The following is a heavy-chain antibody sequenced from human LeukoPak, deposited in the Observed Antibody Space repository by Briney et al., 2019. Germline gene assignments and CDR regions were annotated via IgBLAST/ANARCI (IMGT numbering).Heavy chain of an antibody. V-gene: IGHV1-18*01. D-gene: IGHD4-23*01. J-gene: IGHJ6*02. Sequence: ASVKVSCKASGYTFTSFGISWVRQAPGQGPEWMGWISAYNGNTNYAQKLQGRVTMTTDTSTSTAYMELRSLRSDDTAVYYCARDPDSSPNSYYYYYGMDVWGQGTTVTVSS. CDR1: GYTFTSFG. CDR3: ARDPDSSPNSYYYYYGMDV. CDR2: ISAYNGNT.